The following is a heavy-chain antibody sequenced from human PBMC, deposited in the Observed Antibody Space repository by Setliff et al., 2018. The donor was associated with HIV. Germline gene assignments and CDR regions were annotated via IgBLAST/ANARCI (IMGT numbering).Heavy chain of an antibody. J-gene: IGHJ4*02. CDR2: ISSSSSYI. V-gene: IGHV3-21*01. D-gene: IGHD1-26*01. CDR3: ARGTVGATFLHNDY. CDR1: GFTFSSYS. Sequence: LSCAASGFTFSSYSMNWVRQAPGKGLEWVSSISSSSSYIYYADSVKGRFTISRDNAKNSLYLQMNSLRAEDTAVYYCARGTVGATFLHNDYWGQGTLVTVSS.